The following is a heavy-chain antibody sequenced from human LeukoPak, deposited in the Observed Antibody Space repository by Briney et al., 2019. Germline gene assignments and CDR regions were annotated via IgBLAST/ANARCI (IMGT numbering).Heavy chain of an antibody. CDR3: ARIDYATFDC. D-gene: IGHD3-16*01. V-gene: IGHV4-59*01. CDR2: IYYSGST. CDR1: GGSINSYY. Sequence: PSETLSLTCTVSGGSINSYYWSWIRQPPGRGLEWIGDIYYSGSTIYNPSPKSRVTISVDTSKNQFSLNLRSVTAGDTAVYYCARIDYATFDCWGPGTLVTVSS. J-gene: IGHJ4*02.